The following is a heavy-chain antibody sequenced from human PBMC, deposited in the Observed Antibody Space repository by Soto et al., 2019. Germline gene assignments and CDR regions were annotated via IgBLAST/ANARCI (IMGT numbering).Heavy chain of an antibody. CDR1: GDSISNSNFY. CDR3: ARHYGYYSHYMDV. J-gene: IGHJ6*03. Sequence: SETLSLTCTVSGDSISNSNFYWGWIRQPPGKGLEWIGTIYYSGSTYYNPSLKSRVTISVDTSNNQLSLKLSSVTAADTAVYYCARHYGYYSHYMDVWTKGPTVTVSS. CDR2: IYYSGST. D-gene: IGHD3-10*01. V-gene: IGHV4-39*01.